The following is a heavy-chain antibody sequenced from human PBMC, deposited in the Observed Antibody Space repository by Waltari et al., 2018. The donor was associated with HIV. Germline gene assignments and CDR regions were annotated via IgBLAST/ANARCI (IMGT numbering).Heavy chain of an antibody. CDR3: ARTKSIAARPGWFDP. CDR1: GFTVSSNY. CDR2: SNSGGST. D-gene: IGHD6-6*01. Sequence: EVQLVESGGGLVQPGGSLRLSCAASGFTVSSNYMSWVRQAPGKGLEWVPVSNSGGSTNDADAVKGRFTISRDNSKNTLYLQMNSLRAEDTAVYYCARTKSIAARPGWFDPWGQGTLVTVSS. V-gene: IGHV3-66*01. J-gene: IGHJ5*02.